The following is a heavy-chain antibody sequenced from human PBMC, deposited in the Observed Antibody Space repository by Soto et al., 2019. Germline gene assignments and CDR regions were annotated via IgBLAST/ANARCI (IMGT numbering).Heavy chain of an antibody. V-gene: IGHV4-59*01. J-gene: IGHJ4*02. Sequence: SETLSLTCTVSGDSITSYFWSWIRQPPGKGLEWIGCVSHNGFSSYNPSLESRVTISLDTSKSQFSLKLSSVTAADTAVYYCARDGSGYDFWSGPYFFDYWGPGTLITVSS. CDR3: ARDGSGYDFWSGPYFFDY. CDR1: GDSITSYF. CDR2: VSHNGFS. D-gene: IGHD3-3*01.